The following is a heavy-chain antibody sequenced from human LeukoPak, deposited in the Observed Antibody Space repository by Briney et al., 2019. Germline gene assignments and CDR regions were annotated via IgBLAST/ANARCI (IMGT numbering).Heavy chain of an antibody. CDR3: ARVEDSGYDYRGRFDP. CDR1: GGSISTYY. D-gene: IGHD5-12*01. CDR2: IYYTGST. Sequence: SSETLSLTCTVSGGSISTYYWSWIRQPPGKGLEWIGYIYYTGSTNYNPSLKSRVTISVDTSKNQFSLKLSSVTAADTAVYYCARVEDSGYDYRGRFDPWGQGTLVTVSS. J-gene: IGHJ5*02. V-gene: IGHV4-59*12.